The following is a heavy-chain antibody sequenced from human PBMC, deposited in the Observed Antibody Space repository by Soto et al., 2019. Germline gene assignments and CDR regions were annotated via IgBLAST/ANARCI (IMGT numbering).Heavy chain of an antibody. CDR3: VREAYIGYGHAIDH. CDR1: GVTISTYY. Sequence: LSLTCAVSGVTISTYYWRWIRQPPGKGLEGIGYNYHSGTTNYNPSLKSRVTISVDTSKNQFSLRLTSVTAADTAIYYCVREAYIGYGHAIDHWGQGTLVTVSS. J-gene: IGHJ4*02. V-gene: IGHV4-59*01. CDR2: NYHSGTT. D-gene: IGHD5-12*01.